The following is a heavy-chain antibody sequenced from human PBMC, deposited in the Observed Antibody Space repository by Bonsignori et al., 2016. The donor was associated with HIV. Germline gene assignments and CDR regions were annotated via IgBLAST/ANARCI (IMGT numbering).Heavy chain of an antibody. Sequence: QVQLQESGPGLVKPSETLSLICTVSGGSISSHYWSWIRQPPGKGPEWIGFVSNSGSTHHNPSLKSRVTISLDTSKNQFSLKVTSMTAADTAVYFCARSGTRDPALFDSWGQGTLVIVSS. J-gene: IGHJ4*02. CDR2: VSNSGST. V-gene: IGHV4-59*11. CDR1: GGSISSHY. CDR3: ARSGTRDPALFDS. D-gene: IGHD1-26*01.